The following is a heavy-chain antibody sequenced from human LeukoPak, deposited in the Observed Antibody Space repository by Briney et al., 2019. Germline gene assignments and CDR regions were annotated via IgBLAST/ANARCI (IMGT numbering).Heavy chain of an antibody. J-gene: IGHJ4*02. CDR1: GFTFNSYA. Sequence: GGSLGLSCAASGFTFNSYAMFWVRQAPGKGLEGVSGIFGSGGSAHYADSVKGRFTISRDNSKNTVYLQMDSLRVEDTAVYHCGKTTTGYSSGRYPGWPVDYWGQGTLVTVSS. CDR3: GKTTTGYSSGRYPGWPVDY. D-gene: IGHD6-19*01. V-gene: IGHV3-23*01. CDR2: IFGSGGSA.